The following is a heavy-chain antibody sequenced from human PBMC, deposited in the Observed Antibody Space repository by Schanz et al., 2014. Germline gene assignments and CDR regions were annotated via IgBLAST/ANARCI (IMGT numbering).Heavy chain of an antibody. Sequence: QVQLVQSGAEMKKPGASVKVSCKASGYTFTDYGVIWVRQAPGQGLEWMGWISAYNGNTNYAQKLQGRVTMTTDTSTSTAYMELRSLRSDDTAVYYCARDQSPYTNSSDVRYFDYWGQGSLVTVSS. CDR2: ISAYNGNT. CDR3: ARDQSPYTNSSDVRYFDY. V-gene: IGHV1-18*01. CDR1: GYTFTDYG. D-gene: IGHD6-6*01. J-gene: IGHJ4*02.